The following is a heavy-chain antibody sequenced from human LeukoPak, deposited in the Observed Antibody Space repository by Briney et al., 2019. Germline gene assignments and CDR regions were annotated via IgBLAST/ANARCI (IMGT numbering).Heavy chain of an antibody. CDR1: GFTFSDYG. J-gene: IGHJ4*02. CDR2: IRYYGSEK. D-gene: IGHD2-8*01. V-gene: IGHV3-30*02. CDR3: ARDRNAVMDY. Sequence: GGSLRLSCVASGFTFSDYGMHWVRQAPGKGLEWVTFIRYYGSEKYYADSVEGRFTISRDNAKNSLYLQMNSLRAEDTAVYYCARDRNAVMDYWGQGTLVTVSS.